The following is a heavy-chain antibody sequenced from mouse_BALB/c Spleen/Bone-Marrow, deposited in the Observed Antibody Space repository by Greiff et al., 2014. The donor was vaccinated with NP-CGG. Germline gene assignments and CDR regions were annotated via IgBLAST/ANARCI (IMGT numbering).Heavy chain of an antibody. CDR2: IDPANGNT. Sequence: VQLKQSGAELVKPGALVKLSCTASGFNIKDTYMHWVKQRPEQGLEWIGRIDPANGNTKYDPKFQGKATITADTSSNTAYLQLNSLTSEDTAVYYCAQGYDWAVDYWGQGTSVTVSS. CDR1: GFNIKDTY. V-gene: IGHV14-3*02. D-gene: IGHD2-14*01. J-gene: IGHJ4*01. CDR3: AQGYDWAVDY.